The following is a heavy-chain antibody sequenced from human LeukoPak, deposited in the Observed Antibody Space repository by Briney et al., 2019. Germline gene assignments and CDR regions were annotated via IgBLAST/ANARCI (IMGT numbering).Heavy chain of an antibody. J-gene: IGHJ6*02. CDR2: ISGSGGST. V-gene: IGHV3-23*01. CDR3: FRGERGKAPTPPPPLGMDV. CDR1: GFTFSSYA. Sequence: GGSLRLSCAASGFTFSSYAMSWVRQAPGKGLEWVSAISGSGGSTYYADSVKGRFTVSRDDAKNSMYLQMTSLRPEDTAVFYWFRGERGKAPTPPPPLGMDVWGQGTTVTVSS. D-gene: IGHD7-27*01.